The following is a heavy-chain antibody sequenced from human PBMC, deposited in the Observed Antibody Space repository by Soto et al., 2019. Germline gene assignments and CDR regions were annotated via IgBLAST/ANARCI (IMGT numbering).Heavy chain of an antibody. CDR2: ISTYNGNT. J-gene: IGHJ4*02. CDR3: ARDRLPYDSSGYYNY. V-gene: IGHV1-18*01. Sequence: GASVKVSCKASGYTFTSYDFSWVRQAPGQGLEWMGWISTYNGNTHYAQNFQGRVTMTTDTSTSTAYKELRSLRSDDTAVYYCARDRLPYDSSGYYNYWGQGTLVTVSS. CDR1: GYTFTSYD. D-gene: IGHD3-22*01.